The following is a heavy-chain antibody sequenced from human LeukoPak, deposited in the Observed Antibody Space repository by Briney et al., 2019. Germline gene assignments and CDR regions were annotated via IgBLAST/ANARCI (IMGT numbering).Heavy chain of an antibody. Sequence: GASVKVSCKASGYTFSNFGISWVRQAPGQGLEWMGWISGNNDNPNYGQKFQGRLTVTTDSSTNTAHMELRNLRSDDTAVYYCARDGTSTDDYWGQGTLVTVSS. V-gene: IGHV1-18*01. CDR2: ISGNNDNP. D-gene: IGHD2-2*01. J-gene: IGHJ4*02. CDR3: ARDGTSTDDY. CDR1: GYTFSNFG.